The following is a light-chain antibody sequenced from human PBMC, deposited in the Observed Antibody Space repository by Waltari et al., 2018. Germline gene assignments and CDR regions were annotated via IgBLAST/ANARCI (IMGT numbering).Light chain of an antibody. CDR3: QQYYDTLYT. Sequence: DFVMTQSPDSLAVSLGERATMNCKSSQTVLYSSNNKNYLAWYQQKPGQPPRLLIYWASTRESGVPDRFSGSGSGTDFTLTISSLQAEDVAVYYCQQYYDTLYTFGQGTKLEIK. CDR2: WAS. J-gene: IGKJ2*01. CDR1: QTVLYSSNNKNY. V-gene: IGKV4-1*01.